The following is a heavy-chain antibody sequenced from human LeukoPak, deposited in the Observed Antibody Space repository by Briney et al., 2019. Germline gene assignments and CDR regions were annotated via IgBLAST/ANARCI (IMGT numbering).Heavy chain of an antibody. Sequence: GGSLRLSCAASGFTFSSYSMNWVRQAPGKGLEWVSSISSSSSYIYYADSVKGRFTISRDNAKNSLYLQMNSLRAEDTAVYYCARGLTIFGVVNDAFDIWGQGTMVTVSS. CDR2: ISSSSSYI. V-gene: IGHV3-21*01. CDR3: ARGLTIFGVVNDAFDI. D-gene: IGHD3-3*01. CDR1: GFTFSSYS. J-gene: IGHJ3*02.